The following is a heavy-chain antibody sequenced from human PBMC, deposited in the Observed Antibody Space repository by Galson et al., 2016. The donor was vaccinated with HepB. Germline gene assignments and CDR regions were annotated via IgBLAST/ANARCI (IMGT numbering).Heavy chain of an antibody. J-gene: IGHJ6*02. D-gene: IGHD1-14*01. V-gene: IGHV3-7*01. CDR2: LNQDGSEK. Sequence: SLRLSCAASGFTFSSYWMTWVRQAPGKGLEWVANLNQDGSEKYYVDSVKGRFTISRDNAKNSLYLQMSSLRAEDTAVYYCAILPGAWNRIEGFDGMDVWGQGTTVTVSS. CDR1: GFTFSSYW. CDR3: AILPGAWNRIEGFDGMDV.